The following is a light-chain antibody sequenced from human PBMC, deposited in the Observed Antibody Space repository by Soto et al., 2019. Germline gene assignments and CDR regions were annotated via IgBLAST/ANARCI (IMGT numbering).Light chain of an antibody. Sequence: DIQMTQSPSTLSASVGDRVTITCRASQSISSWLAWYQQKPGKAPKLLIYDASSLESGVPSRLSGSGSGSDSTLAINSLQPDDVASDDRQQYNSYSLPWRFGQGTKVAIK. V-gene: IGKV1-5*01. CDR2: DAS. CDR1: QSISSW. J-gene: IGKJ1*01. CDR3: QQYNSYSLPWR.